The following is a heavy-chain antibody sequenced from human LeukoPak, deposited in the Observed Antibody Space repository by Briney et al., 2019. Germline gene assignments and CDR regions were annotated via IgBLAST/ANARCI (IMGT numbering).Heavy chain of an antibody. CDR3: ARDSTTGAHGAFDI. CDR2: ISSSSSYI. V-gene: IGHV3-21*01. J-gene: IGHJ3*02. D-gene: IGHD1-1*01. CDR1: GFTFSSYS. Sequence: PGGSLRLSCAASGFTFSSYSMNWVRQAPGKGLEWVSSISSSSSYIYYADSVKGRFTISRDNAKNSLYLQMNSLRAEDTAVYYCARDSTTGAHGAFDIRGQGTMVTVSS.